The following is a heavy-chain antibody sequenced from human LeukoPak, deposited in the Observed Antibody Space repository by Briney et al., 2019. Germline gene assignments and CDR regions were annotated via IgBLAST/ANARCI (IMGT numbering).Heavy chain of an antibody. CDR2: VSPPGGGT. J-gene: IGHJ4*02. V-gene: IGHV3-23*01. CDR3: ARDLAWGAFDY. Sequence: GGSLRLSCAASGFTFSKHGMNWVRQAPGKGLEWLSGVSPPGGGTYYADSVKGRFTISRDDSKNTLSLQVNSLRVEDTAVYYCARDLAWGAFDYWGQGTLVTVSS. D-gene: IGHD7-27*01. CDR1: GFTFSKHG.